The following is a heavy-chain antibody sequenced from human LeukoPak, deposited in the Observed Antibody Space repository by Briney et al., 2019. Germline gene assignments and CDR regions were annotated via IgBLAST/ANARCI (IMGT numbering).Heavy chain of an antibody. CDR3: ARDHSSRRCSGGSCYKNNWFDP. J-gene: IGHJ5*02. CDR1: GYTSTGYY. V-gene: IGHV1-2*02. Sequence: ASVKVSCKASGYTSTGYYMHWVRQAPGQGLEWMGWINPNSGGTNYAQKFQGRVTMTRDTSISTAYMELSRLRSDDTAVYYCARDHSSRRCSGGSCYKNNWFDPWGQGTLVTVSS. D-gene: IGHD2-15*01. CDR2: INPNSGGT.